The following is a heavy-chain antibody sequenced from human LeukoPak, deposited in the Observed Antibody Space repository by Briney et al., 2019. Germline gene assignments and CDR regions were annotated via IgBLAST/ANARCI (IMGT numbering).Heavy chain of an antibody. CDR2: IYYSGTT. Sequence: SETLSLTCTVSGASISSYYWSWIRQPPGKGLEWIGYIYYSGTTNYNPSLKSRVTMSLDTSKNQFSLKLSSATAADTAVYYCARVGYCSHGSCLRLDWYFDLWGRVTLVTVSS. J-gene: IGHJ2*01. CDR3: ARVGYCSHGSCLRLDWYFDL. V-gene: IGHV4-59*01. CDR1: GASISSYY. D-gene: IGHD2-15*01.